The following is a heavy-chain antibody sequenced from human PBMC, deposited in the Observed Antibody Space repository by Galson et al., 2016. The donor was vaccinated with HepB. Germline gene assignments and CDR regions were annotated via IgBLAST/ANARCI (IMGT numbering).Heavy chain of an antibody. J-gene: IGHJ5*02. V-gene: IGHV3-23*01. Sequence: SLRLSCAASGFTFNSYAMSWVRQAPGKGLEWVAGLSSSGQTTFYADSVTGRFTISRDNSRNTLNLERTKLRVDDTAVYYCVKDRRYGDYVGWFDPWGQGTPVIVSS. CDR2: LSSSGQTT. D-gene: IGHD4-17*01. CDR1: GFTFNSYA. CDR3: VKDRRYGDYVGWFDP.